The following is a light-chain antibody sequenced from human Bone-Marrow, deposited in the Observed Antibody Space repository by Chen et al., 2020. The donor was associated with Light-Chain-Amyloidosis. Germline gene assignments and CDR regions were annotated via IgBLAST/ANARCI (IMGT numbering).Light chain of an antibody. V-gene: IGLV3-25*03. CDR2: RDT. J-gene: IGLJ2*01. CDR3: QSADSSGTYEVI. CDR1: DLPTKY. Sequence: SYELTQPPSVSVSPGQTARITCSGDDLPTKYAYWYQQKPGQAPVLVIHRDTERPSGISERFSGSSSGTTATVIISGGQAEDEADYHCQSADSSGTYEVIFGGGTKLTVL.